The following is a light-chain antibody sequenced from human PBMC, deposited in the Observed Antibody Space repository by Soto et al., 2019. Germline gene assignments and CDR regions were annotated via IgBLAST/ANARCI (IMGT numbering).Light chain of an antibody. CDR3: QQYDSSPWT. Sequence: EIVLTQSPGTLSLSPGERATLSCRASQSVGSSYLAWYQQKPGQAPRLLIYGASSRATGIPDRFSGSGPGTDFTLTISRLEPEDFAVYYCQQYDSSPWTFDQGTKVEIK. CDR1: QSVGSSY. CDR2: GAS. V-gene: IGKV3-20*01. J-gene: IGKJ1*01.